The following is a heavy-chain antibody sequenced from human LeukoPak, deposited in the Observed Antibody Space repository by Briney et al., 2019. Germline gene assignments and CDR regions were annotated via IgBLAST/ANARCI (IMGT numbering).Heavy chain of an antibody. V-gene: IGHV6-1*01. D-gene: IGHD3-10*01. CDR1: GDSVSSNNVG. J-gene: IGHJ5*02. Sequence: SQTLSLTCAISGDSVSSNNVGWNWIRQSPSRGLEWLGRTYYSSNWYYDYAVSVKSRIIINPDTSKNQFSLQLNSVTPEDTAVYYCARGGFHYYGSGSYYKGQTKHNWFDPWGQGTLVTVSS. CDR3: ARGGFHYYGSGSYYKGQTKHNWFDP. CDR2: TYYSSNWYY.